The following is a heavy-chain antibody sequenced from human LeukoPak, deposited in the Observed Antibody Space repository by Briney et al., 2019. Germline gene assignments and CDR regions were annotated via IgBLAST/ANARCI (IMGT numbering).Heavy chain of an antibody. Sequence: GGSLRLSCAASGFTFSSYAMSWVRQAPGKGLEWVSAISGSGGSTYYADSVKGRFTISRDNSKNTLYLQMNSLRAEDTAVYYCAKYSGSIAAAAPARSTSRFDPWGQGTLVTVSS. V-gene: IGHV3-23*01. CDR2: ISGSGGST. CDR3: AKYSGSIAAAAPARSTSRFDP. D-gene: IGHD6-13*01. CDR1: GFTFSSYA. J-gene: IGHJ5*02.